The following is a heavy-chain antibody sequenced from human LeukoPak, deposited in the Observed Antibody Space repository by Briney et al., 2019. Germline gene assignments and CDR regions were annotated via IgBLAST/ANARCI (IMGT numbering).Heavy chain of an antibody. Sequence: ASVKVSCKASGYTFTSYGISWVRQAPGQGLEWMGWISAYNGNTNYAQKLQGRVTMTTDTSTSTAYMELRSLRSDDTAVYYCARATGAQLERRGDYYYYYYMDVWGKGTTVTVSS. V-gene: IGHV1-18*01. D-gene: IGHD1-1*01. J-gene: IGHJ6*03. CDR3: ARATGAQLERRGDYYYYYYMDV. CDR1: GYTFTSYG. CDR2: ISAYNGNT.